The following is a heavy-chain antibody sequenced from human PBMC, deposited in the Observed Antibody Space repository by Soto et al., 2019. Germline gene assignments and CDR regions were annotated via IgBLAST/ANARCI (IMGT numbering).Heavy chain of an antibody. CDR3: ERLSDYYYSSGYPSHFDY. CDR2: IYPGDSDT. J-gene: IGHJ4*02. V-gene: IGHV5-51*01. Sequence: GESLKISCKGSGYSFTSYWIGWVRQMPGKGLEWMGIIYPGDSDTRCSPSFQGQVTISADKSISTAYLQWSSLQASDTAMYYCERLSDYYYSSGYPSHFDYWGQGTLVTVSS. D-gene: IGHD3-22*01. CDR1: GYSFTSYW.